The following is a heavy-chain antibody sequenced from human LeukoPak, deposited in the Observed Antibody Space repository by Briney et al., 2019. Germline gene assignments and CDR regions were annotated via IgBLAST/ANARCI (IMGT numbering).Heavy chain of an antibody. J-gene: IGHJ6*03. D-gene: IGHD3-3*01. V-gene: IGHV4-59*01. CDR3: ARTTFWSGRSPDYHHCYMDV. Sequence: SETLSLTCTVSGGSISGYYWSWIRQPPGKGLEWIGYIYYNGSPNYNASLKSRVTISVDASKNQFSLKVSFVSAADTAVYYCARTTFWSGRSPDYHHCYMDVWGKGTTVTVSS. CDR1: GGSISGYY. CDR2: IYYNGSP.